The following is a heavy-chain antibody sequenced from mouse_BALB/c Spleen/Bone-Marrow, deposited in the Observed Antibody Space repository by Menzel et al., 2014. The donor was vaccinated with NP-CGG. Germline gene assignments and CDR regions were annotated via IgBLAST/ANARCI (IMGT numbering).Heavy chain of an antibody. V-gene: IGHV2-6-7*01. CDR3: VRDRRGLRYFDV. CDR2: IWGDGST. CDR1: GFSLTGYG. Sequence: HLVESGPGLVAPSQSLSITCTVSGFSLTGYGVNWVRQPPGKGLEWLGKIWGDGSTDYNSPLKSRLSIIKDNSKSQVFLKMNSLQTDDTARYYCVRDRRGLRYFDVWGAGTTVTVSS. D-gene: IGHD2-13*01. J-gene: IGHJ1*01.